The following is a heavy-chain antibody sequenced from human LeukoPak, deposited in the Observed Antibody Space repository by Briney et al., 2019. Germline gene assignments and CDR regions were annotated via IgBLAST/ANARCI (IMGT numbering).Heavy chain of an antibody. CDR1: GYTFTGYY. CDR3: ARGPHSPSAVVVPAATDY. CDR2: INPNSGGT. D-gene: IGHD2-2*01. Sequence: GASVKVSCKASGYTFTGYYMHWVRQAPGQGLEWMGWINPNSGGTNYAQKFQGRVTMTRDTSISTAYMELSRLRSDDTAVYYCARGPHSPSAVVVPAATDYWGQGTLVTVSS. V-gene: IGHV1-2*02. J-gene: IGHJ4*02.